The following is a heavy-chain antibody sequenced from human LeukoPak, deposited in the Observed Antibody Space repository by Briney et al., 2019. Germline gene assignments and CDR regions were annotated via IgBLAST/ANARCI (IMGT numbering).Heavy chain of an antibody. CDR3: TQNIGGVNNWFDP. Sequence: KSGGSLRLSCAASGFTLSNAYMSWVRQAAGKGLEWVGRIKNKTNGGTTDYAAPVKGRFTISRDDSKNTLYLQINSRKTEYITVYYCTQNIGGVNNWFDPWGQGTLVTVSS. J-gene: IGHJ5*02. CDR2: IKNKTNGGTT. V-gene: IGHV3-15*01. CDR1: GFTLSNAY. D-gene: IGHD3-16*01.